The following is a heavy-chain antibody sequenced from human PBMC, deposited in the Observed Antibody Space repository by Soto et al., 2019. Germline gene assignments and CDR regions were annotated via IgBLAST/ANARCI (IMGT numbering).Heavy chain of an antibody. D-gene: IGHD6-13*01. Sequence: GSLRLSCTTSGFTFGDYAMGGFRQAPGEGPQWVAFITSKTYGAKTDYAASVKGRFTISRDDSKSIACLQMDSLKTEDTAMYHCTTHTRQLTFFDYWGQGTLVTVSS. CDR3: TTHTRQLTFFDY. CDR1: GFTFGDYA. CDR2: ITSKTYGAKT. V-gene: IGHV3-49*03. J-gene: IGHJ4*02.